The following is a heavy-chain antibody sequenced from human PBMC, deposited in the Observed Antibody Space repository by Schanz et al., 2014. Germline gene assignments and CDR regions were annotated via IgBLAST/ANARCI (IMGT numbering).Heavy chain of an antibody. CDR1: GDSISSHY. V-gene: IGHV4-59*11. Sequence: QVQLQESGPGLVKPSETLSLTCTVSGDSISSHYWSWVRQAPGEGLEWIAYLLSSERAKYNPSLDSRSTLSLDTSKGQFSLPLRYVTAADTAVYYCATIPRGNIYGYFDYWGQGSLVTVSS. CDR2: LLSSERA. J-gene: IGHJ4*02. CDR3: ATIPRGNIYGYFDY. D-gene: IGHD5-18*01.